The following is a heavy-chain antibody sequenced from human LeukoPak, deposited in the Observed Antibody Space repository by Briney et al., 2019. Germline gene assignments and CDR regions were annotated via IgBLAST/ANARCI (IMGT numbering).Heavy chain of an antibody. CDR1: GGPFSGYF. D-gene: IGHD3-10*01. CDR3: ARRYYNLGSFPFDF. V-gene: IGHV4-34*01. Sequence: SGTLSLTCAVSGGPFSGYFWSWIRQSSGKGLEWIGEIHNSGTTNYNPSLNSRVTISEDTSKNQFYLNLSSVTAADTAAYYCARRYYNLGSFPFDFWGQGTLVTVSS. CDR2: IHNSGTT. J-gene: IGHJ4*02.